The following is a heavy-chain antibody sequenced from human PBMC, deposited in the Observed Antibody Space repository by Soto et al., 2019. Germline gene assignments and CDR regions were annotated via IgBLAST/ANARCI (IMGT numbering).Heavy chain of an antibody. Sequence: GVSLRLSCTASGFAFSRYAMSRVRQVPGKRLEWVSAVSGSEGSRCYAGPVKGGFTTSRDNTKNTLNLQMNSLRADDTAVYYWAKDLVREIYGLYDWVQGSTVTVSS. CDR1: GFAFSRYA. V-gene: IGHV3-23*01. CDR2: VSGSEGSR. CDR3: AKDLVREIYGLYD. J-gene: IGHJ6*02. D-gene: IGHD3-10*01.